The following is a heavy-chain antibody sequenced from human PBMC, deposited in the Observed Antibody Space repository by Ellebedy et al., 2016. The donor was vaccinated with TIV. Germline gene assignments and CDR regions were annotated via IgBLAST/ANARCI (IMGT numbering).Heavy chain of an antibody. CDR2: IYPGDSDT. J-gene: IGHJ3*02. CDR1: GYSFTSYW. D-gene: IGHD3-22*01. CDR3: ASQEKRGKYYDSSGYFLDAFDI. V-gene: IGHV5-51*01. Sequence: GGSLRLXCKGSGYSFTSYWIGWVRQMPGKGLEWMGIIYPGDSDTRYSPSFQGQVTISADKSISTAYLQWSSLKASDTAMYYCASQEKRGKYYDSSGYFLDAFDIWGQGTMVTVSS.